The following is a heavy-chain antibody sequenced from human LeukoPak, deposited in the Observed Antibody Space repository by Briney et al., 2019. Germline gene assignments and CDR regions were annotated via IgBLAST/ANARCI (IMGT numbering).Heavy chain of an antibody. CDR1: GFTVSGNY. CDR2: IYSGGST. V-gene: IGHV3-66*01. J-gene: IGHJ4*02. CDR3: AREYSSGWYHFPYLDY. D-gene: IGHD6-19*01. Sequence: HTGGSLRLSCAASGFTVSGNYMSWVRQAPGKGLEWVSVIYSGGSTYYADSVKGRFTISRDNSKNTLYLQMNSLRAEDTAVYYCAREYSSGWYHFPYLDYWGQGTLVTVSS.